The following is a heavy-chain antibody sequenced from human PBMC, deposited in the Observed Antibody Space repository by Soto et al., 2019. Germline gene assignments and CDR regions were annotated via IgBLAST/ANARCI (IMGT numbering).Heavy chain of an antibody. CDR2: IWHTGST. CDR1: GGSISTNNW. Sequence: QVQLQESGPGLVKPSGTLSLTCAVSGGSISTNNWWSWVRQPPGKGLEWIGEIWHTGSTNYNPSLKSRDPKPGTKSKIEVPLKWSPVAGAVTAVVFLERGGPGPGGGGRYRRRSVDYWGQGTLVTVSS. CDR3: ERGGPGPGGGGRYRRRSVDY. J-gene: IGHJ4*02. D-gene: IGHD1-26*01. V-gene: IGHV4-4*02.